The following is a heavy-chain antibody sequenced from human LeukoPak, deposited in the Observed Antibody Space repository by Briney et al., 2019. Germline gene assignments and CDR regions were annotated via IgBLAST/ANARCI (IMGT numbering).Heavy chain of an antibody. CDR3: ASQYSSGWYPNN. V-gene: IGHV1-69*04. CDR1: GGTFSSYA. CDR2: IIPILGIA. Sequence: APVKVSCKASGGTFSSYAISWVRQAPGQGLEWMGRIIPILGIANYAQKFQGRVTITADKSTSTAYMELSSLRSEDTAVYYCASQYSSGWYPNNWGQGTLVTVSS. J-gene: IGHJ4*02. D-gene: IGHD6-19*01.